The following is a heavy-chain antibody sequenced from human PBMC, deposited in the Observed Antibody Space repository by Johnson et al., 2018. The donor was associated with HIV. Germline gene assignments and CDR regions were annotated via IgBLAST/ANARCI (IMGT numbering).Heavy chain of an antibody. Sequence: QVQLVESGGGVVQPGRSLRLSCAASGFSFSSYAMHWVRQAPGKGLEWVTVISYDGGLKYYADSVKGRFTISRDNSKNTLYLQMNSLRAEDTAIYYCSKDLGDAVGTTHDAFDIWGQGTMVTVSS. J-gene: IGHJ3*02. CDR2: ISYDGGLK. CDR3: SKDLGDAVGTTHDAFDI. V-gene: IGHV3-30*04. D-gene: IGHD1-26*01. CDR1: GFSFSSYA.